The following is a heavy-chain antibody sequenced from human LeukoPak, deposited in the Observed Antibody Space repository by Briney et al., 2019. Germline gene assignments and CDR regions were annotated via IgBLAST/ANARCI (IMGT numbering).Heavy chain of an antibody. Sequence: GGSLRLSCAASGFTFSSYAMSWVRQAPGKGLEWVSAISGSGGSTYYADSVKGRFTISRDNAKNSLYLQMNSLRAEDTAVYYCARVQNVLRYFDWTGGYFDYWGQGTLVTVSS. J-gene: IGHJ4*02. CDR3: ARVQNVLRYFDWTGGYFDY. V-gene: IGHV3-23*01. D-gene: IGHD3-9*01. CDR1: GFTFSSYA. CDR2: ISGSGGST.